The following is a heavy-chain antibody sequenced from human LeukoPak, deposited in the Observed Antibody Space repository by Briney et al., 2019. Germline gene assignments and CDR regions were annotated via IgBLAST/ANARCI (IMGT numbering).Heavy chain of an antibody. J-gene: IGHJ3*02. CDR1: GGSFSSYY. V-gene: IGHV4-59*01. Sequence: SETLSLTCTVSGGSFSSYYWSWIRQPPGEGLEWIAYIHNSGSTNYNLSLKTRVTISVDTSKNQFSLKLSSVTAADTAVYYCVRDWEGFNFDIWGQGTMVTVSS. CDR3: VRDWEGFNFDI. CDR2: IHNSGST. D-gene: IGHD1-26*01.